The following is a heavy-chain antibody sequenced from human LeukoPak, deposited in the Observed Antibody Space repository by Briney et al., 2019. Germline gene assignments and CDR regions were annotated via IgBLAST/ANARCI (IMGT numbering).Heavy chain of an antibody. CDR3: ARVGDGYNYDY. V-gene: IGHV4-4*07. Sequence: PSETLSLTCTVSGGSISSYCWSWIRQPAGKGLEWIGRIYTSGSTNYNPSLKSRVTISVDKSKNQFSLKLSSVTAADTAVYYCARVGDGYNYDYWGQGTLVTVSS. J-gene: IGHJ4*02. CDR2: IYTSGST. D-gene: IGHD5-24*01. CDR1: GGSISSYC.